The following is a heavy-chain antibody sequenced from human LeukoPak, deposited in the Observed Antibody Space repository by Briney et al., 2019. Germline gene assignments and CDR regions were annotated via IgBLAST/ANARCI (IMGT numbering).Heavy chain of an antibody. V-gene: IGHV3-74*01. CDR2: INSDGSSI. CDR1: GFTFSSYW. CDR3: ARDESYNLDC. J-gene: IGHJ4*02. Sequence: PGGSLRLSCAASGFTFSSYWMHWVRQVPGKGLVWVSHINSDGSSITYADSVKGRFTISRDNAENTLHLQMDSLRAEDTAVYYCARDESYNLDCWGQGTLVTVSS. D-gene: IGHD5-24*01.